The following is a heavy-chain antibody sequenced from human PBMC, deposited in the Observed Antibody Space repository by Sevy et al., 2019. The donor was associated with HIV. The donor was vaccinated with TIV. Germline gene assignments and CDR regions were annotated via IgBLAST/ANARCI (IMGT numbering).Heavy chain of an antibody. CDR3: AREEAARGGFAD. J-gene: IGHJ4*02. V-gene: IGHV3-7*01. Sequence: GGSLRLSCAASGFTFSNYWMSWVRQAPGKGLEWVANIRKDGSKKNFVDSVKDRFTISRDNAQNSVFLQMNSLRADDTAVYYCAREEAARGGFADWGQGILVTVS. CDR2: IRKDGSKK. CDR1: GFTFSNYW. D-gene: IGHD2-15*01.